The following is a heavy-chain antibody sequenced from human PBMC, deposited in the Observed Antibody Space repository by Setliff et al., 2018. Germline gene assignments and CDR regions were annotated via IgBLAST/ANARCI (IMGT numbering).Heavy chain of an antibody. CDR1: GYSFNSYY. CDR3: ARAGSAAAGRKGIFEY. CDR2: INPGGGSA. J-gene: IGHJ4*02. D-gene: IGHD6-13*01. Sequence: EASVKVSCKASGYSFNSYYMHWVRQAPGQGLEWMGIINPGGGSASYAEKFQGRVTMTRDTSASTVYMEMGNLTSDDTAVYYCARAGSAAAGRKGIFEYWGQGSLVTVSS. V-gene: IGHV1-46*02.